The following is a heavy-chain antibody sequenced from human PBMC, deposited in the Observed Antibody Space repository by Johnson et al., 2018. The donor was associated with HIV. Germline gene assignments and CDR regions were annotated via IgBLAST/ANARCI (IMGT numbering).Heavy chain of an antibody. V-gene: IGHV3-20*04. CDR3: AKDGKTERRYSSSSVLNAFDI. Sequence: VQLVESGGGVVRPGGSLRLSCAASGFTFDDYGMSWVRQAPGKGLEWVSGINWNGGSTGYADSVKGRLTISRDHSKNTLYLQMNRLRAEDTAVYYCAKDGKTERRYSSSSVLNAFDIWGQGTMVTVSS. CDR1: GFTFDDYG. J-gene: IGHJ3*02. CDR2: INWNGGST. D-gene: IGHD6-6*01.